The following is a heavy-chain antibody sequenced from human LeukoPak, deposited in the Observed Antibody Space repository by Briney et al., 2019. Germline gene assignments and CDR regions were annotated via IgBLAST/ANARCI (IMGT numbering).Heavy chain of an antibody. V-gene: IGHV1-46*01. D-gene: IGHD1-20*01. CDR3: ARDREDPNWNDFFALFAVDY. CDR1: GYTFTNYY. CDR2: FNPSGGST. J-gene: IGHJ4*02. Sequence: GASVKVSCKASGYTFTNYYMHWVRQAPGQGLEWMGVFNPSGGSTSYAQKLQGRVTMTRDTSTSTVYMELSSLRSDDTAVYYCARDREDPNWNDFFALFAVDYWGQGTLVTVSS.